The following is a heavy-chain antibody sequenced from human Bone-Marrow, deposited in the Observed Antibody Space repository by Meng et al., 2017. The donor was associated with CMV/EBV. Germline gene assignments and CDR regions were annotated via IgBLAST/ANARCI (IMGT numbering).Heavy chain of an antibody. CDR1: GGSISSSSYY. D-gene: IGHD2-2*01. V-gene: IGHV4-39*07. CDR3: STYHCSSNTCYIP. Sequence: VSLRLSCTVSGGSISSSSYYWGWIRQPPGKGLEWIGSIYYSGSTYYNPSLKSRVTISVDTSKNQFSLKLSSVTAADTAVYYCSTYHCSSNTCYIPWGQGTLVTVSS. CDR2: IYYSGST. J-gene: IGHJ5*02.